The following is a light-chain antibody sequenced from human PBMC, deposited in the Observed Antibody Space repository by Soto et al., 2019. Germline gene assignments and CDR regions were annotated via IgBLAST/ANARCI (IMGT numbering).Light chain of an antibody. CDR1: QSVSSSY. Sequence: EIVLTQSPGTLSLSPGERATLSCRASQSVSSSYLAWYQQKPGQAPRLLIYGASSRATGIPDRFSASGSGTDSTLTISRLEPEDFAVYYSQQYGSSLFTFGPGTIVDIK. CDR3: QQYGSSLFT. J-gene: IGKJ3*01. CDR2: GAS. V-gene: IGKV3-20*01.